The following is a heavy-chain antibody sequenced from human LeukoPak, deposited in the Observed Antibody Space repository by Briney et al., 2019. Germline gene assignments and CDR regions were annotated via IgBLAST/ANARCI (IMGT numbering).Heavy chain of an antibody. V-gene: IGHV3-23*01. CDR1: GFNFRDAA. CDR2: ISFSGDNS. D-gene: IGHD5-24*01. Sequence: GGSLRLSCAASGFNFRDAAMTWVRQAPGKGLEWVSLISFSGDNSYYADSVKGRFTISRDNSKNTLPLQMNSLRVEDTAIYYCAKDIQLSTWGLGTMVTVSS. J-gene: IGHJ3*01. CDR3: AKDIQLST.